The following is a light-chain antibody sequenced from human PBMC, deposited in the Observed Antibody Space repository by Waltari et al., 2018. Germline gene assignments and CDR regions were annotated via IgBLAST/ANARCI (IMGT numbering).Light chain of an antibody. CDR1: QTINNNF. J-gene: IGKJ4*01. Sequence: IVLTQSPATLSLFPGQRATLSCRASQTINNNFLVWYQQKPGQAPRLLIHGASRRATDFPDRFSGSGAGTDFTLTISRLEPEDVAVYYCQQYDGSILTFGGGTKVEV. CDR3: QQYDGSILT. V-gene: IGKV3-20*01. CDR2: GAS.